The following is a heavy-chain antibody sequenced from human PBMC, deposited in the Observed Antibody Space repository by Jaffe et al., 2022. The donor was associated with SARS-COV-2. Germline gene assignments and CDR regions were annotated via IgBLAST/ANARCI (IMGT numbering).Heavy chain of an antibody. CDR2: TKQDGSEK. V-gene: IGHV3-7*01. D-gene: IGHD1-26*01. Sequence: VQLVESGGGLVQPGGSLRLSCAASGFTFSSSGMSWVRQAPGRGLEWVATTKQDGSEKWYVGSVKGRFLISRDNAKNSLYLQMNSLRAEDTAMYYCARDRGGSSDCWGQGTLVTVSS. CDR3: ARDRGGSSDC. CDR1: GFTFSSSG. J-gene: IGHJ4*02.